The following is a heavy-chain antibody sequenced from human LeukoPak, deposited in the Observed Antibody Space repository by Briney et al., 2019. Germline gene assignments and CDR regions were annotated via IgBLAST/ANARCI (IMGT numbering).Heavy chain of an antibody. Sequence: ASVKVSCKASGYTFTDYYVHWVRQAPGQGLEWMGWINSNSGSTSYAQKFQGRVTMTRDTSISTLYVELSSLRPDDTAVYYCARVRVYSSGWNFDYWGQGTLVTVSS. J-gene: IGHJ4*02. D-gene: IGHD6-19*01. CDR1: GYTFTDYY. CDR3: ARVRVYSSGWNFDY. CDR2: INSNSGST. V-gene: IGHV1-2*02.